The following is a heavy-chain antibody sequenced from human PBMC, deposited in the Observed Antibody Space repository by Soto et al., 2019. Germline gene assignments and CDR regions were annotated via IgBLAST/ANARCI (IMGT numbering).Heavy chain of an antibody. CDR2: ISANNGNT. Sequence: QVQLVQSGAEVKKPGASVKVSCKASGYNFTNYGISWVRQAPGQGLEWMGRISANNGNTNYAQKFQGRVTMTTDTSTRTVYMELRSLRSDDTAVYYCARIPYYDFWSGYQMNNWFDPWGQGTLVTVSS. CDR1: GYNFTNYG. D-gene: IGHD3-3*01. V-gene: IGHV1-18*01. CDR3: ARIPYYDFWSGYQMNNWFDP. J-gene: IGHJ5*02.